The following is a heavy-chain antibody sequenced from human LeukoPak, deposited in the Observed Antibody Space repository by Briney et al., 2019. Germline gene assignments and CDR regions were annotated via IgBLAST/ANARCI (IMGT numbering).Heavy chain of an antibody. CDR3: AKELRWNSPIDY. V-gene: IGHV3-23*01. CDR1: EFTFGSYA. D-gene: IGHD3-3*01. J-gene: IGHJ4*02. Sequence: GGSLRLSCATSEFTFGSYAMTWVRQAPGKGLEWVSGITGVGGNTYYADSVKGRFTISRDNSKNTLYLQMNSLRAEDTAVYYCAKELRWNSPIDYWGQGTLVTVSS. CDR2: ITGVGGNT.